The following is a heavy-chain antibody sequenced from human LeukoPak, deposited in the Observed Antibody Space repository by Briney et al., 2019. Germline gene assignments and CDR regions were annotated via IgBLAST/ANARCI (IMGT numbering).Heavy chain of an antibody. J-gene: IGHJ4*02. CDR3: ARKRNRGTFDY. CDR2: IYSSGST. V-gene: IGHV4-61*02. CDR1: GGSISSGNYF. D-gene: IGHD1-14*01. Sequence: SQTLSLTCTVSGGSISSGNYFWNWIRQPAGKKLEWIGRIYSSGSTNYNPSLQSRVTISADTSKNQVSLRLTSVTAADTAVYYCARKRNRGTFDYWGQGTLVTVSS.